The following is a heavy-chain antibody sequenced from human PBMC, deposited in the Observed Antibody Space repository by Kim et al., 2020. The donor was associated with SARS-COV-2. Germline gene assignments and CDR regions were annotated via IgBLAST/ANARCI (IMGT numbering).Heavy chain of an antibody. CDR3: AKDIRRGYSYGYFDY. D-gene: IGHD5-18*01. CDR1: GFTFSSYG. J-gene: IGHJ4*02. CDR2: ISYDGSNK. V-gene: IGHV3-30*18. Sequence: GGSLRLSCAASGFTFSSYGMHWVRQAPGKGLEWVAVISYDGSNKYYADSVKGRFTISRDNSKNTLYLQMNSLRAEDTAVYYCAKDIRRGYSYGYFDYWGQGTLVTVSS.